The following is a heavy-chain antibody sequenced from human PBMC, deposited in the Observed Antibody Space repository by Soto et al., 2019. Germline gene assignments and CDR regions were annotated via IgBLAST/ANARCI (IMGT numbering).Heavy chain of an antibody. CDR3: ARGSAGGGTGYYYYYYYMDV. V-gene: IGHV5-51*01. CDR1: GYSFTSYW. Sequence: GESPKISCKGSGYSFTSYWIGWVRQMPGKGLEWMVIIYPGDSDTRYSPSFQGQVTISADKSISTAYLQWSSLKASDTAMYYCARGSAGGGTGYYYYYYYMDVWGKGTTVTVSS. CDR2: IYPGDSDT. J-gene: IGHJ6*03. D-gene: IGHD2-15*01.